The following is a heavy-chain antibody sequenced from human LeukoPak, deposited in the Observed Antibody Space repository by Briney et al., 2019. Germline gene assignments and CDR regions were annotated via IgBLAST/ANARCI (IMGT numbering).Heavy chain of an antibody. J-gene: IGHJ3*02. D-gene: IGHD3-22*01. CDR1: GYTFTNYA. Sequence: ASVKVSCKASGYTFTNYAISWVRQAPGQGLEWMGWVSAYNGDTNYAQKVQDRVTMTTDTSTNTAYMELRSLRSDDTAVYYCARDFTLIIAVHSPAFDIWGQGTVVTVSS. CDR2: VSAYNGDT. CDR3: ARDFTLIIAVHSPAFDI. V-gene: IGHV1-18*01.